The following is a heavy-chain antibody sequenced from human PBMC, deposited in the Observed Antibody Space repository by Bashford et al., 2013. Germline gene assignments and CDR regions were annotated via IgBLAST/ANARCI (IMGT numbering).Heavy chain of an antibody. CDR2: ISSNGGST. D-gene: IGHD2-2*01. J-gene: IGHJ6*02. CDR1: SSYT. V-gene: IGHV3-64*04. Sequence: SSYTMHWVRQAPGKGLEYVSAISSNGGSTYYADSVKGRFTISRDNSKNTLYLQMNSLRAEDTAVYYCARVPEGAWSYFDYGMDVWGQGTTVTVSS. CDR3: ARVPEGAWSYFDYGMDV.